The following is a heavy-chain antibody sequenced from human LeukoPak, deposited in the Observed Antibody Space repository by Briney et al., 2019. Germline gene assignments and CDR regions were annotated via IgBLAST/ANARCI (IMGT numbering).Heavy chain of an antibody. D-gene: IGHD6-13*01. V-gene: IGHV3-11*05. CDR3: ARVGRAYSSSWYVDY. J-gene: IGHJ4*02. CDR1: GFTFSSCW. CDR2: ISSSSTYT. Sequence: PGGSLRLSCAASGFTFSSCWMHWVRQAPGKGLEWVSYISSSSTYTNYADSVKGRFTISRDNAKNSLYLQMNSLRAEDTAVYYCARVGRAYSSSWYVDYWGQGTLVTVSS.